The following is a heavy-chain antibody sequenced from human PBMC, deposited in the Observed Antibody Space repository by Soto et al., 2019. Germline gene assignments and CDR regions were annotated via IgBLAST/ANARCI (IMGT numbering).Heavy chain of an antibody. CDR2: ISASGDYT. J-gene: IGHJ6*02. CDR1: GFFLSNNW. D-gene: IGHD2-8*01. V-gene: IGHV3-11*06. Sequence: QVQLVESGGGWVKPGESLRLSCIGSGFFLSNNWMTWIRQAPGKGLEWVSYISASGDYTIYADSLKGRFTISRDNARNSLWLKINSLPAEDTAVYYCARSSGWRQVGVYNYGLDVWGQGTTVIVSS. CDR3: ARSSGWRQVGVYNYGLDV.